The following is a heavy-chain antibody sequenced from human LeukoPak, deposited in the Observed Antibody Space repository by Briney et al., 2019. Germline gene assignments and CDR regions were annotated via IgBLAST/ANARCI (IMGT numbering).Heavy chain of an antibody. CDR2: IYPSDSDT. Sequence: GESLKISCKASGYSFTGFWIAWARQMPGKGLEWMGIIYPSDSDTRYSPSFQGQVTISADKSISTAYLQWSSLKASDTAMYYCARRGNSYGDFDYWGQGSLVTVSS. CDR3: ARRGNSYGDFDY. CDR1: GYSFTGFW. D-gene: IGHD4-23*01. V-gene: IGHV5-51*01. J-gene: IGHJ4*02.